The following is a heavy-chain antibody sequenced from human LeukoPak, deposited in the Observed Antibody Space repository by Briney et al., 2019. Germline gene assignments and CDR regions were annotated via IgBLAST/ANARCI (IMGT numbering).Heavy chain of an antibody. CDR2: ITDAVGST. J-gene: IGHJ4*02. CDR3: ALRDQFSY. CDR1: GFTFSSSS. Sequence: GGSLRLSCAASGFTFSSSSISWVRQAPGKGLEWVSAITDAVGSTHYADSVKGRFTISSDNSKNTVYLQMNSLRPEDMAVYYCALRDQFSYWGQGTLVTVSS. D-gene: IGHD2-2*01. V-gene: IGHV3-23*01.